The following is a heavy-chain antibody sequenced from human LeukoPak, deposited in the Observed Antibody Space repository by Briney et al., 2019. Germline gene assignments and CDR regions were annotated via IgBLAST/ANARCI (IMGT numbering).Heavy chain of an antibody. J-gene: IGHJ6*02. D-gene: IGHD6-19*01. CDR3: ARSPGIAVAGANYYYYGMDV. V-gene: IGHV1-69*13. CDR1: GYTFTGYY. CDR2: IIPIFGTA. Sequence: SVKVSCKASGYTFTGYYMHWVRQAPGQGLEWMGGIIPIFGTANYAQKFQGRVTITADESTSTAYMELSSLRSEDTAVYYCARSPGIAVAGANYYYYGMDVWGQGTTVTVSS.